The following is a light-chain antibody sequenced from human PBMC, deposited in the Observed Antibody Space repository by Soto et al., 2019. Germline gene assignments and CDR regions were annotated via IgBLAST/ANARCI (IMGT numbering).Light chain of an antibody. CDR1: QSVGDW. CDR2: KAS. CDR3: QQYNTYSYI. V-gene: IGKV1-5*03. Sequence: DIPMTQSPSSLSASVGDRVSITCRASQSVGDWLAWFQQKPGKAPKLLIYKASSLQSGVPSRFSGSGSGTEFTLTITSLQPDDFATYYCQQYNTYSYIFGQGTKLEIK. J-gene: IGKJ2*01.